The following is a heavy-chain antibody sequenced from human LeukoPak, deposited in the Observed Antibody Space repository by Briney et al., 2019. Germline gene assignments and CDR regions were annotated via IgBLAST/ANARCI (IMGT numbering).Heavy chain of an antibody. CDR2: ISSNGGST. Sequence: GGSLRLSCTVSGFTVSSYAMHWVRQAPGKGLEYVSAISSNGGSTYYANSVKGRFTISRDNSKNTLYLQMGSLRAEDMAVYYCARDLRIERFGSGSYYNGWDYWGQGTLVTVSS. V-gene: IGHV3-64*01. J-gene: IGHJ4*02. CDR1: GFTVSSYA. D-gene: IGHD3-10*01. CDR3: ARDLRIERFGSGSYYNGWDY.